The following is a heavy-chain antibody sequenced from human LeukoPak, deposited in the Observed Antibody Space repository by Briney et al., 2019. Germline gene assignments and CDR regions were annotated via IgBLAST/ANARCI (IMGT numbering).Heavy chain of an antibody. V-gene: IGHV4-39*07. Sequence: SETLSLTCTVSSGSISTSNYYWGWVRQPPGKALEWIGNIFYTGSTYYNPSLKSRVTISVDTSKNQFSLKLSSVTAADTAVYYCARIPESGYYFDYWGQGTLVTVSS. CDR1: SGSISTSNYY. J-gene: IGHJ4*02. CDR3: ARIPESGYYFDY. D-gene: IGHD2-2*02. CDR2: IFYTGST.